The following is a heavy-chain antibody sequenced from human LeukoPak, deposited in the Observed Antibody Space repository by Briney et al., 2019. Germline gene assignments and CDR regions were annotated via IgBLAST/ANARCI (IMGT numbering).Heavy chain of an antibody. Sequence: GGSLRLSCAASGFIFSTYGMHWVRQAPGKGLEWVAVIWFDGSDKFYADSVKGRFTISRDYSKNTLYLQMDSLRVDDTAIYHCAREAGGGRYFRTLDYWGQGTLVTVSS. V-gene: IGHV3-33*01. CDR1: GFIFSTYG. J-gene: IGHJ4*02. CDR3: AREAGGGRYFRTLDY. CDR2: IWFDGSDK. D-gene: IGHD1-26*01.